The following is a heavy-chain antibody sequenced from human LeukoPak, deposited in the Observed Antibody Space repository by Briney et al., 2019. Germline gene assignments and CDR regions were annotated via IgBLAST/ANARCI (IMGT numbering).Heavy chain of an antibody. Sequence: PSETLSLTCTVSGGSISSGSYYWSWIRQPAGKGLEWIGRIYTSGSTNYNPSLKSRVTISVDTSKNQFSLKLSSVTAADTAVYYCARDMIRGYCSSTSCSEAFDIWGQGTMVTVSS. J-gene: IGHJ3*02. D-gene: IGHD2-2*01. CDR3: ARDMIRGYCSSTSCSEAFDI. CDR1: GGSISSGSYY. CDR2: IYTSGST. V-gene: IGHV4-61*02.